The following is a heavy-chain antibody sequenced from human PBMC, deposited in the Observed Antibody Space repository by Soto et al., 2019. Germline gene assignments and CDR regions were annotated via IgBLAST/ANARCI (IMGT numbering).Heavy chain of an antibody. J-gene: IGHJ3*02. CDR2: INHSGST. V-gene: IGHV4-34*01. Sequence: ETLSLTCAFDGWSFSCYYLSWIRQPPGKGLEWIGDINHSGSTNYNPSLKSRVTLSVDTSKNQFSLKLTSVTAADTAVYYCARGTRDLNAFDIWGQGTMVTVS. CDR3: ARGTRDLNAFDI. CDR1: GWSFSCYY.